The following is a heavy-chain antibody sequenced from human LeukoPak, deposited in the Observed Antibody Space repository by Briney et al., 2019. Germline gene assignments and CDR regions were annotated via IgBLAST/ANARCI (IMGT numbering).Heavy chain of an antibody. D-gene: IGHD4-11*01. J-gene: IGHJ3*02. CDR3: ARGAYDYDAFDI. CDR1: GYSIAGYY. Sequence: GASVKVSCKNPGYSIAGYYIHWVRQAPGQGREWMGRLNPNYRDTNFAQRFQGRVTMTRDTTITTAFMELNNLRSDDTAIYYCARGAYDYDAFDIWGQGTMVTVSS. V-gene: IGHV1-2*06. CDR2: LNPNYRDT.